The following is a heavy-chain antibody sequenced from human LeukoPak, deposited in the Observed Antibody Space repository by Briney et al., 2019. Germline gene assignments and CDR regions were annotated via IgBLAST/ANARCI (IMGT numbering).Heavy chain of an antibody. CDR2: INPNSGGT. Sequence: ASVKVSCKASGYTFTGYYMHWVRQAPGQGLEWMGWINPNSGGTNYAQKFQGRVTMTRDTSISTAYMELSRLRSDDTAVYYCARVRVRHPGFDYWGQGTLVTVSS. CDR1: GYTFTGYY. D-gene: IGHD5-12*01. CDR3: ARVRVRHPGFDY. V-gene: IGHV1-2*02. J-gene: IGHJ4*02.